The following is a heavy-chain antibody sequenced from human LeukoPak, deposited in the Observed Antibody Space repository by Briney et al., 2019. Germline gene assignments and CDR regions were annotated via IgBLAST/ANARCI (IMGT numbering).Heavy chain of an antibody. D-gene: IGHD6-19*01. CDR1: GYSFTTYW. CDR3: ARRYTYSSGHFDY. Sequence: GESLKISCRGSGYSFTTYWIGWVRQMPGKGLEWMGIIYPGESDTRYSPSFQGQVTISVDKSISTAYLQWSSLKASDSAMYYCARRYTYSSGHFDYWGRGTLVTVSS. J-gene: IGHJ4*02. V-gene: IGHV5-51*01. CDR2: IYPGESDT.